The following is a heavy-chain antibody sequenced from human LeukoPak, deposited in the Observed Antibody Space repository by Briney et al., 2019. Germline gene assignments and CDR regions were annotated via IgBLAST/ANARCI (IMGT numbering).Heavy chain of an antibody. V-gene: IGHV3-66*01. D-gene: IGHD3-22*01. J-gene: IGHJ4*02. CDR3: ARVHYYDSSGYLAWAYFDY. CDR1: GFTVSSNY. Sequence: GGSPRLSCAASGFTVSSNYMSWVRQAPGKGLEWVSVIYSGGSTYYADSVKGRFTISRDDSKNTLYLQMNSLRAGDTAVYYCARVHYYDSSGYLAWAYFDYWGQGTLVTVSS. CDR2: IYSGGST.